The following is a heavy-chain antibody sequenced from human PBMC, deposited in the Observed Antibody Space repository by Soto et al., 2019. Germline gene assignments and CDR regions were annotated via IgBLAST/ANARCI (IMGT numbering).Heavy chain of an antibody. Sequence: QVQLVQSGAEVKKPGASVKVSCKASGYTFARDYIHWVRQAPGQGLEWMGIINPSGGSTNYAQKFQGRVTMTRGTSTRTVYMELSSLRSDDAAVYYCARETTETTRCFDPWGQGTLVTVSS. V-gene: IGHV1-46*01. J-gene: IGHJ5*02. CDR2: INPSGGST. CDR1: GYTFARDY. D-gene: IGHD4-17*01. CDR3: ARETTETTRCFDP.